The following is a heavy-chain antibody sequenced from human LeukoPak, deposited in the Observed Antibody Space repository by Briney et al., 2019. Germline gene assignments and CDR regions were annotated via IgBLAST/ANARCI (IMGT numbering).Heavy chain of an antibody. CDR3: ARFWATGGDY. J-gene: IGHJ4*02. Sequence: GGSLRLSCSASGFTVSSSYMSWVRQAPGKGLEWVSIIYSGGSTYYADSVKGRSTISRDNSKNTPYLQMNSLRAEDTAVYYCARFWATGGDYWGQGTLVTVSS. CDR2: IYSGGST. V-gene: IGHV3-53*01. D-gene: IGHD5-12*01. CDR1: GFTVSSSY.